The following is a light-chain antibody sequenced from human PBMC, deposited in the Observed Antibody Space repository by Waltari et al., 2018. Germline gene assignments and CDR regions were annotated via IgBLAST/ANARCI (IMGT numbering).Light chain of an antibody. Sequence: DIQMTQSPSSQSASVGDSVTITCRASQTINNYLNWYQQKPGRAPKLLIYGASTLQSGVPSRFSGSGSGTRFTLTISSLQPEDIATYYCQQTYTTLIAFGQGTRLEIK. J-gene: IGKJ5*01. CDR2: GAS. V-gene: IGKV1-39*01. CDR1: QTINNY. CDR3: QQTYTTLIA.